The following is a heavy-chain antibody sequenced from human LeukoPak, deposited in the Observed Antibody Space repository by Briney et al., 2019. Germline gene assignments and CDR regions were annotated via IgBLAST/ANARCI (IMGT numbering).Heavy chain of an antibody. CDR1: GYTFTGYY. J-gene: IGHJ4*02. CDR2: INPNSGGT. Sequence: ASVKVSCKASGYTFTGYYMHWVRQAPGQGLEWMGWINPNSGGTNYAQKFQGRVTMTRDTSISTAYMELSRLRSDDTAVYYCARANLDYYDSSGLDYWGQGTLVTVSS. CDR3: ARANLDYYDSSGLDY. D-gene: IGHD3-22*01. V-gene: IGHV1-2*02.